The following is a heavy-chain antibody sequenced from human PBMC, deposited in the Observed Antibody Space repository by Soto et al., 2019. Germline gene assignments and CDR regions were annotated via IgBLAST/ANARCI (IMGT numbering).Heavy chain of an antibody. V-gene: IGHV4-31*03. Sequence: SETLSLTCTVSGVSISSGGYYWSWIRQHPGKGLEWIGYIYYSGSTYYNPSLKSRVTISVDTSKNQFSLKLSSVTAADTAVYYCAKIGGHMVRGVENWYDPWGQGTLVTVSS. CDR1: GVSISSGGYY. J-gene: IGHJ5*01. CDR3: AKIGGHMVRGVENWYDP. CDR2: IYYSGST. D-gene: IGHD3-10*01.